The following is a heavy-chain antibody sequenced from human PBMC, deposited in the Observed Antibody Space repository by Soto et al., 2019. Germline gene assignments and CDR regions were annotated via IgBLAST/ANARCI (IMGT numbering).Heavy chain of an antibody. CDR2: ISAYNGNT. D-gene: IGHD3-22*01. Sequence: QVQLVQSGAEVKKPGASVKVSCKASGYTFTSYGISWVRQAPGQGLEWMGWISAYNGNTNYAQKLQGRVTMTTDTSTSTAYMELRSLRSDDTAVYYCARDAYLYYYDNSGYYACDYWGQGTLVTVSS. V-gene: IGHV1-18*01. CDR1: GYTFTSYG. CDR3: ARDAYLYYYDNSGYYACDY. J-gene: IGHJ4*02.